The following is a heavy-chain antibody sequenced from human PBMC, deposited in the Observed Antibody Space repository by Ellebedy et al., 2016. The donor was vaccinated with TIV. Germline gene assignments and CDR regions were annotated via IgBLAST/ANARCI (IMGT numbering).Heavy chain of an antibody. CDR1: GGTFSSYA. V-gene: IGHV1-69*13. Sequence: ASVKVSCKASGGTFSSYAISWVRQAPGQGLEWMGGIIPIFGTANYAQKFQGRVTITADESTSTAYMELSSLRSEDTAVYYCARDPIAATPINYYYYGMDVWGQGTTVTVSS. CDR2: IIPIFGTA. D-gene: IGHD6-13*01. J-gene: IGHJ6*02. CDR3: ARDPIAATPINYYYYGMDV.